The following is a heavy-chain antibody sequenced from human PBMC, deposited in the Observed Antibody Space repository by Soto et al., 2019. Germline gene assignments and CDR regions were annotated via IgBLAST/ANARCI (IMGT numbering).Heavy chain of an antibody. CDR1: GFTFSSYW. J-gene: IGHJ4*02. Sequence: PGGSLRLSCADSGFTFSSYWMSLVRQAPGKGLEWVANIKQDESEKYYVDSVKGRFNISRDNAKNSLYLQMNSLRAEDTSVYYCARGSRWFHVHFDYWGQGTLANVSS. CDR3: ARGSRWFHVHFDY. D-gene: IGHD6-19*01. CDR2: IKQDESEK. V-gene: IGHV3-7*03.